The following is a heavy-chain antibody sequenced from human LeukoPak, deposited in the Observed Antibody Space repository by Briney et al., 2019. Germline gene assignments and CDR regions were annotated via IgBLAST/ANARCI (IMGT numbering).Heavy chain of an antibody. J-gene: IGHJ5*02. CDR2: IKQDGSEK. CDR3: ARDSGYSRTGWFDP. V-gene: IGHV3-7*01. CDR1: GFTFSSYW. D-gene: IGHD5-12*01. Sequence: QTGGSLRLSCAASGFTFSSYWMSWVRQAPGKGLEWVANIKQDGSEKYYVDSVKGRFTISRDNAKNSLYLQMNSLRAEDTAVYYCARDSGYSRTGWFDPWGQGTLVTVSS.